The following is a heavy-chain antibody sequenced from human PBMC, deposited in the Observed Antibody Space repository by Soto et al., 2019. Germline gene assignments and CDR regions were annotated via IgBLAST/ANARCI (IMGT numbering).Heavy chain of an antibody. V-gene: IGHV4-59*08. CDR2: IYYSGGT. J-gene: IGHJ4*02. Sequence: QVQLQESGPGLVKPSETLSLTCTVSGGSISSYYWSWIRQPPGKGLEWVGYIYYSGGTNYNPSLKSRVTISVDSSKNHFSLKLSSVTAADTAVYYCARRYGGNLDYWGQGTLVTVSS. D-gene: IGHD1-26*01. CDR1: GGSISSYY. CDR3: ARRYGGNLDY.